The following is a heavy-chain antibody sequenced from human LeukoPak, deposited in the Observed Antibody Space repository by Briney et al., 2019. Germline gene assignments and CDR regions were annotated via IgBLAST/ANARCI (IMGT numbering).Heavy chain of an antibody. CDR2: IGGSGGST. Sequence: GGSLRLSCAASGFTFSSYAMSWVRQAPGKGLEWVSAIGGSGGSTYYADSVKGRFTISRDNSKNTLYLQMNSLRAEDTAVYYCAKVPRDFWSGSVYYWGQGTLVTVSS. J-gene: IGHJ4*02. CDR1: GFTFSSYA. V-gene: IGHV3-23*01. D-gene: IGHD3-3*01. CDR3: AKVPRDFWSGSVYY.